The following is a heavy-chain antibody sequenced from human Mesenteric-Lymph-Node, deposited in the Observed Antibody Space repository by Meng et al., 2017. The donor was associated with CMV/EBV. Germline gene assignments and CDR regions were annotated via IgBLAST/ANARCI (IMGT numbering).Heavy chain of an antibody. CDR3: VAWGVHYYGMDV. D-gene: IGHD3-16*01. V-gene: IGHV3-7*01. Sequence: GESLKISCAASGFTFSSYWMSWVRQAPGKGLEWVANIKQDGSEKYYVDSVKGRFTISRDNAKNSLYLQMNSLRAEDTAVYYCVAWGVHYYGMDVWGQGTTDTVSS. J-gene: IGHJ6*02. CDR2: IKQDGSEK. CDR1: GFTFSSYW.